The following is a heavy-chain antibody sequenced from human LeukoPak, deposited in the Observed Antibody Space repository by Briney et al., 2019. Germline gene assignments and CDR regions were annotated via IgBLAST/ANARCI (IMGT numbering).Heavy chain of an antibody. CDR2: INHSGST. CDR3: ARGGYSYGYYY. D-gene: IGHD5-18*01. J-gene: IGHJ4*02. Sequence: SETLCLTCAVYGGSFSGYYWSCIPQPPGKGLEWSGEINHSGSTNYNPSLKSRVTISVDTSKNQFSLKVSSVTAADTAVYYCARGGYSYGYYYWGQGTLVTVSS. V-gene: IGHV4-34*01. CDR1: GGSFSGYY.